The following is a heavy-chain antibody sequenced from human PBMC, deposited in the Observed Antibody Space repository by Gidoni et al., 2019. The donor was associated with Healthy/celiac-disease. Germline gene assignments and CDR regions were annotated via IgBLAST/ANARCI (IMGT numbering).Heavy chain of an antibody. Sequence: QVQLQQWGAGLLKPSETLSLTCAVYGASCSGYYWSWIRQPPGKGLEWIGEINHSGSTNYNPSLKSRVTISVDTSKNQFSLKLSSVTAADTAVYYCARGIVYYYDSSGYYPYWGQGTLVTVSS. CDR1: GASCSGYY. CDR3: ARGIVYYYDSSGYYPY. J-gene: IGHJ4*02. V-gene: IGHV4-34*01. D-gene: IGHD3-22*01. CDR2: INHSGST.